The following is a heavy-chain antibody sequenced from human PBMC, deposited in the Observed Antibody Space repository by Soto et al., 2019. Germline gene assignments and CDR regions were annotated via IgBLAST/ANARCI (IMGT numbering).Heavy chain of an antibody. CDR2: IIPIFGTA. J-gene: IGHJ4*02. Sequence: SVKVSCKASGGTFSSYAISWVRQAPGQGLEWMGGIIPIFGTANYAQKFQGRVTITADESTSTAYMELSSLRSEDTAVYYCARGGYCSGGSCYVNSFDYWGQGTLVTVSS. CDR3: ARGGYCSGGSCYVNSFDY. V-gene: IGHV1-69*13. CDR1: GGTFSSYA. D-gene: IGHD2-15*01.